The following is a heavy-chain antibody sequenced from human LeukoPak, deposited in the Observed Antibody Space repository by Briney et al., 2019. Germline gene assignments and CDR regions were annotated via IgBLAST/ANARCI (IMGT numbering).Heavy chain of an antibody. CDR2: IYYTGIT. D-gene: IGHD7-27*01. CDR1: GASITSSNYY. Sequence: SETLSLTCTVSGASITSSNYYWLWLRQPPGKGLEWIGSIYYTGITYYNPSLKSRVTISVDTSKYQCSLRLSSVTAADTAVYYCATDRGPGDRHAFDIWGQGTMVTVSS. J-gene: IGHJ3*02. CDR3: ATDRGPGDRHAFDI. V-gene: IGHV4-39*07.